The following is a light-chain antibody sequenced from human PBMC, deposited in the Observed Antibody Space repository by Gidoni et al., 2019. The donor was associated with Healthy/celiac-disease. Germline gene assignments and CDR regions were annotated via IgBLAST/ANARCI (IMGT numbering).Light chain of an antibody. CDR1: KSLNSY. V-gene: IGKV1-39*01. CDR3: QQSYSTPYT. J-gene: IGKJ2*01. CDR2: AAP. Sequence: IQLTQSPSSLSASVGDRVTITCRASKSLNSYLNWYQQKPGKAPKLLIYAAPNLQSGVPSRFSGSGSGTAFTLTVSSLQPEDFATYFCQQSYSTPYTFGQGTKLEIK.